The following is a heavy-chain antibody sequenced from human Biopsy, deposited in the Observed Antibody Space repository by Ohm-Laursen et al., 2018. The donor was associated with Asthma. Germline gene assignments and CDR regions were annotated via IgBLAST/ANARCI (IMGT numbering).Heavy chain of an antibody. CDR3: ARKAGSCISRTCYSLDF. J-gene: IGHJ4*02. D-gene: IGHD2-2*01. V-gene: IGHV1-69*13. Sequence: GASVKVSCKSLGGTFNTYVIGWVRQAPGQGLEGLGGFSSAFVTTTYPQKFQDRVTITADDSTSTVYMELSSLRSEDTAVYYCARKAGSCISRTCYSLDFWGQGTLVTVSS. CDR2: FSSAFVTT. CDR1: GGTFNTYV.